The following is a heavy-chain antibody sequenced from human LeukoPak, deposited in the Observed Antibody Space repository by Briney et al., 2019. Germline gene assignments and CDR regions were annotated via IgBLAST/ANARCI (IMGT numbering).Heavy chain of an antibody. J-gene: IGHJ1*01. D-gene: IGHD3-22*01. CDR1: GITFSSYG. CDR2: ISGSGSSR. CDR3: AISTPLRDYYDSTAYGYFQD. Sequence: GGSLRLSCAASGITFSSYGMSWVRQAPGKGLEWVSGISGSGSSRYYEDSVKGRFTISRDNSKNTLYLQMNSLRAEDTAVYYCAISTPLRDYYDSTAYGYFQDWGQGTLVTVSS. V-gene: IGHV3-23*01.